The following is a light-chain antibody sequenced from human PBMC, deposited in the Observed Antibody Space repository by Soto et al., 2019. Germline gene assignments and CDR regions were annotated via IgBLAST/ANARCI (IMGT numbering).Light chain of an antibody. V-gene: IGLV2-8*01. J-gene: IGLJ1*01. Sequence: SALTQPPPASGSPGQSVTISCTGTSSDVGGYNYVSWYQQHPGKAPKLMIYEVSKRPSGVPDRFSGSKSGNTASLTVYGLQAEDEADYYCRSYTDSSHYVLGTGTKVTVL. CDR1: SSDVGGYNY. CDR2: EVS. CDR3: RSYTDSSHYV.